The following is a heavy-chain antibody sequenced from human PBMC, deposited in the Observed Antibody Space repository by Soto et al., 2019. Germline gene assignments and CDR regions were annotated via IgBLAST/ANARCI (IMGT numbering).Heavy chain of an antibody. J-gene: IGHJ6*02. CDR3: ARGRDDRFGRHYFGLDV. Sequence: QVRLVQSGAEVKKPGSSVKVSCKGSGGTFTSYIITWVRHAPGQGLEWVGGIVPKFGTTNYEQKFQGRVTLTADESSIIVYLELSNLRSEDTGVYYCARGRDDRFGRHYFGLDVWGQGTTVTVS. CDR1: GGTFTSYI. D-gene: IGHD1-1*01. V-gene: IGHV1-69*12. CDR2: IVPKFGTT.